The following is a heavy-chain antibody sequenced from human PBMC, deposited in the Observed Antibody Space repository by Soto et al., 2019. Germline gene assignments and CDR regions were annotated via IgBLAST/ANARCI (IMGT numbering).Heavy chain of an antibody. D-gene: IGHD3-10*01. J-gene: IGHJ2*01. V-gene: IGHV4-59*12. CDR1: VGSISSYF. CDR2: IXYTGSX. CDR3: ARADFGENWYFDL. Sequence: XXTLALTCTVSVGSISSYFWSWIRQPPGKGLEWIGYIXYTGSXTYNTYIRSRXXISVDKSXXQFYMRLTSVTAAETAVYYCARADFGENWYFDLWGRGTLVTVSS.